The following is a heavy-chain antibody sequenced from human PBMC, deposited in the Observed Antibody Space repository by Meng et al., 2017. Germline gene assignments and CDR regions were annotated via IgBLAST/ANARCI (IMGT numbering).Heavy chain of an antibody. CDR3: TIYITGHF. J-gene: IGHJ4*03. D-gene: IGHD1-20*01. CDR1: GVTFSGSD. Sequence: VGSGGRLGQPGGSLKLSCAVSGVTFSGSDIHWVRQASGKGLEWVGRIRSRPNIYATAYAASVRGRFTISRDDSKNTAYLQMNSLKTEDTAVYYCTIYITGHFWGQGTLVTVSS. V-gene: IGHV3-73*02. CDR2: IRSRPNIYAT.